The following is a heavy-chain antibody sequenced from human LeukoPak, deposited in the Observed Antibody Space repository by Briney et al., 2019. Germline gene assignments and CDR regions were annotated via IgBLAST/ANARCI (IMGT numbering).Heavy chain of an antibody. CDR2: FCYSGSS. CDR1: GGSVSSTSYY. CDR3: ARQGFRSTWFDP. Sequence: SETLSLTCTVSGGSVSSTSYYWGWIRQPPGKGLEWIGSFCYSGSSYYNPSLKSRVTISVDTSKNQFSLKVNSVTAADTAVYYCARQGFRSTWFDPWGQGTLVTVSS. V-gene: IGHV4-39*01. J-gene: IGHJ5*02.